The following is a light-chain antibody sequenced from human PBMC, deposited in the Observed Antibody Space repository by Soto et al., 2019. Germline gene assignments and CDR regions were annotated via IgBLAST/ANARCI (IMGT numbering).Light chain of an antibody. J-gene: IGKJ1*01. CDR3: QQYGRSPR. V-gene: IGKV3-20*01. Sequence: EIVLTQSPGTLSLSPGERATLSCRASQSVSSSYLAWYQQKPGQAPRLLIYGASSRATGNPDRFSGSGSGTDFTLTISRLEPEDFAVYYCQQYGRSPRFGQGTKVEIK. CDR1: QSVSSSY. CDR2: GAS.